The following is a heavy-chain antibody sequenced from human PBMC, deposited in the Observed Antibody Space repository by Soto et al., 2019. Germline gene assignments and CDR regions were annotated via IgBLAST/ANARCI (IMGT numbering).Heavy chain of an antibody. V-gene: IGHV1-8*01. CDR3: ARAYQYYDFLSGPLAYMDV. CDR1: GYTFASYD. J-gene: IGHJ6*03. Sequence: ASAKASCKASGYTFASYDSNWVRQATGQGLEWMGWMNPNSGNTGYAQKFQGRVTMTRNTSISTAYMELSSLRSEDTAVYYCARAYQYYDFLSGPLAYMDVWVKGTTVIVSS. CDR2: MNPNSGNT. D-gene: IGHD3-3*01.